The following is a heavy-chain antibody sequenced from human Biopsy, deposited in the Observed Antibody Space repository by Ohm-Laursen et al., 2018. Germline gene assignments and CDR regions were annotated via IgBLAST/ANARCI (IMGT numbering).Heavy chain of an antibody. Sequence: ASVKVSCKTSGYTFTSYDISWVRQAPGQGLEWMGWISPYNDKTSYPPKLQDRVTMTADTSTNTAHMELRSLRSDDTAVYYCARVFCTSTTCYGLLDNWGQGTVVTVSS. CDR2: ISPYNDKT. D-gene: IGHD2/OR15-2a*01. CDR3: ARVFCTSTTCYGLLDN. J-gene: IGHJ4*02. CDR1: GYTFTSYD. V-gene: IGHV1-18*01.